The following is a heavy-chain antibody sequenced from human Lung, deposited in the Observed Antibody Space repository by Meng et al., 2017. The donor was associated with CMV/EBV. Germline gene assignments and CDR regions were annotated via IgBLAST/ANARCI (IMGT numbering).Heavy chain of an antibody. Sequence: SETLSLTCAVSGDSISSSNWWSWVRQPPGRGLEWIGQMYHSKFTNYNPSLKSRVTISADKSKNQFSLKLSSVTAADTAVYYCATDYGDYGCVNSWGQGTLVTVSS. V-gene: IGHV4-4*02. J-gene: IGHJ4*02. CDR1: GDSISSSNW. CDR2: MYHSKFT. CDR3: ATDYGDYGCVNS. D-gene: IGHD4-17*01.